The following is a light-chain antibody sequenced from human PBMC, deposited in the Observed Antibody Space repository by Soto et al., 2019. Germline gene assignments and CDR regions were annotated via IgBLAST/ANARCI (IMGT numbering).Light chain of an antibody. Sequence: EIVMTQSPVSLSLSPGQRATLSCRPSQSLSGNYLAWYQQKPGQAPRVLIYRASIRATGISDRFSGSGSGTDFTLTISRLEPEDFAVYYCQHYGASPWTFGQGTKVDIK. CDR1: QSLSGNY. CDR3: QHYGASPWT. V-gene: IGKV3-20*01. J-gene: IGKJ1*01. CDR2: RAS.